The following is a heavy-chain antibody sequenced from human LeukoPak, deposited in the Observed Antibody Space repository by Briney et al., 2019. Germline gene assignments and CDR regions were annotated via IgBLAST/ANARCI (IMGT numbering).Heavy chain of an antibody. V-gene: IGHV3-23*01. CDR3: AKDWAGSGSYPYFDY. J-gene: IGHJ4*02. Sequence: GGSLGLSCAASGFTFSSYAMSWVRQAPGKGLEWVSAISGSGGSTYYADSVKGRFTISRDNSKNTLYLQMNSRRAEDTAVYYCAKDWAGSGSYPYFDYWGQGTLVTVSS. CDR2: ISGSGGST. CDR1: GFTFSSYA. D-gene: IGHD1-26*01.